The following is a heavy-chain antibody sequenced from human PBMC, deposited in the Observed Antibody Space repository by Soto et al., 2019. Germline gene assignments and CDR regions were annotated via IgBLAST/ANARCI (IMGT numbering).Heavy chain of an antibody. D-gene: IGHD3-10*01. CDR3: APRGGGGGY. CDR1: GFTVSNNY. CDR2: IYSGGYT. Sequence: EVQLVESGGGLIQPGGSLRLSCAVSGFTVSNNYMSWVRQAPGKGLEGVSVIYSGGYTAYGDSVKGRFTISRDNSKNKLNLQIESRRPADTAVCCCAPRGGGGGYWGQGTLVTVSS. J-gene: IGHJ4*02. V-gene: IGHV3-53*01.